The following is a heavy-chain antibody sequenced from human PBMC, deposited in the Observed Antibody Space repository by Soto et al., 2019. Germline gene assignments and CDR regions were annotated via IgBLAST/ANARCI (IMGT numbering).Heavy chain of an antibody. V-gene: IGHV4-31*03. Sequence: QVQLQESGPGLVKPSQTLSLTCTVSGGSISSGGYYWSWIRQHPGKGLEWIGYIYYSGSTYYNPSLKCRVNISVHTSKNQFALKRSSVTAADTAVYYGARRDGYKYAGGVYYWRQGTLVTVSS. CDR3: ARRDGYKYAGGVYY. CDR1: GGSISSGGYY. CDR2: IYYSGST. D-gene: IGHD5-12*01. J-gene: IGHJ4*02.